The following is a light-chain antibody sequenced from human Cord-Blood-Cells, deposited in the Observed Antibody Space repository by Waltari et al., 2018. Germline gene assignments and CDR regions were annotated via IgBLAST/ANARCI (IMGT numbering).Light chain of an antibody. V-gene: IGKV1-5*01. CDR2: DSS. J-gene: IGKJ5*01. CDR1: QSISSW. CDR3: QQYNSYSPIT. Sequence: DIQMNQSPSTPSASLGDRVTITCRASQSISSWLAWYQQKPGKAPKVLIYDSSSLESGVPSRFSGSGSGTKFTLTISSLQPDDCATYYCQQYNSYSPITFGQGTRLEIK.